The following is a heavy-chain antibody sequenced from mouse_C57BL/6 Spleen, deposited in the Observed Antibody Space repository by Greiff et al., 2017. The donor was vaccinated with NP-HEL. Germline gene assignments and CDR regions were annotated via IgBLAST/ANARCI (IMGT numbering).Heavy chain of an antibody. CDR2: IYPGDGDT. CDR3: ARGPGRFDY. Sequence: VQLQQSGPELVKPGASVKISCKASGYAFSSSWMNWVKQRPGKGLEWIGRIYPGDGDTKYNGKFKGKATLTADKSSSTAYMQLSSLTSEDSAVYFCARGPGRFDYWGQGTTLTVSS. CDR1: GYAFSSSW. V-gene: IGHV1-82*01. J-gene: IGHJ2*01.